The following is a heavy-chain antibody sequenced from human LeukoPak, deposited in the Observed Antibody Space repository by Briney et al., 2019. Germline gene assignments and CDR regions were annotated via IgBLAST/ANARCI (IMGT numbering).Heavy chain of an antibody. Sequence: PGGSLRLSCAASGFTFSSYWMSWVRQAPGKGLEWVANIKQDGSEKYYVDSVKGRFTISRDNAKNSLYLQMNSLRAEDTAVYYCARTAAAGTGNWFDPWGQGTLVTVSS. J-gene: IGHJ5*02. D-gene: IGHD6-13*01. CDR3: ARTAAAGTGNWFDP. V-gene: IGHV3-7*01. CDR1: GFTFSSYW. CDR2: IKQDGSEK.